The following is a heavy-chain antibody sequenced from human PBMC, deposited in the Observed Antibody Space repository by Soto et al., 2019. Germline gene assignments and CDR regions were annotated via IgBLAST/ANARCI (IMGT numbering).Heavy chain of an antibody. CDR1: GGSISSYY. J-gene: IGHJ5*02. D-gene: IGHD3-10*02. Sequence: QVQLQESGPGLVKPSETLSLTCTVSGGSISSYYWSWIRQPPGKGLEWIGYIYYSGSTTYNPSLKGRVTISVDTSKNQFSLKLSSVTAADTAVYYCARTLFGWGIWFDPWGQGTLVTVSS. CDR3: ARTLFGWGIWFDP. CDR2: IYYSGST. V-gene: IGHV4-59*01.